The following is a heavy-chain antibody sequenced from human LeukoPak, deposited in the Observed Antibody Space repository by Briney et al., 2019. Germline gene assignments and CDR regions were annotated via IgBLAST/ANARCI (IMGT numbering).Heavy chain of an antibody. Sequence: GGSLRLSCAASGFTFSSYEMNWVRQARGKGLEWVSYISSRGSTIYYADSGKGRFTTSRDNEKTSLYLQMHSLRAEDTAVYYCAELGITMIGGVWGKGTTVTISS. CDR1: GFTFSSYE. J-gene: IGHJ6*04. D-gene: IGHD3-10*02. CDR3: AELGITMIGGV. CDR2: ISSRGSTI. V-gene: IGHV3-48*03.